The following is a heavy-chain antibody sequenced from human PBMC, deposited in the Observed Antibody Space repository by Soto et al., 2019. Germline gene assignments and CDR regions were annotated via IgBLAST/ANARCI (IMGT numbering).Heavy chain of an antibody. D-gene: IGHD1-1*01. CDR3: GGPVPRATKNPPQTAYGIDV. CDR1: GFSLTTSGMC. J-gene: IGHJ6*02. Sequence: SGPTLVNPTQTLTRTCTFSGFSLTTSGMCVSWTRQTPGKALELLARIDWDDDKFYSTSLRSRLTISKDTSRNQVVLRMTNIHPVPTATYQCGGPVPRATKNPPQTAYGIDVLGQGT. V-gene: IGHV2-70*17. CDR2: IDWDDDK.